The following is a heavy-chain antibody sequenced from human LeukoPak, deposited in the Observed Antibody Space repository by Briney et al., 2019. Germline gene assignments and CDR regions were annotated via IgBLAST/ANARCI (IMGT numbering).Heavy chain of an antibody. D-gene: IGHD5-12*01. CDR3: VRDGGVSGYDLLDY. CDR2: INQGGSEE. J-gene: IGHJ4*02. Sequence: GGSLRLSCAASGFTFSNYWMTWVRQAPGKGLEWVAHINQGGSEEHYMDSAKARFTISRDNAKNSLSLQMNSLRAEDTAVYYCVRDGGVSGYDLLDYWGQGTLVTVSS. V-gene: IGHV3-7*01. CDR1: GFTFSNYW.